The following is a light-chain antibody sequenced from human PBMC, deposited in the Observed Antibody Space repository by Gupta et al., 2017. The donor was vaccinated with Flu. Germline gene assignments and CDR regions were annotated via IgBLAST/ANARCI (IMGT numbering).Light chain of an antibody. J-gene: IGKJ1*01. V-gene: IGKV4-1*01. CDR1: RSLLYSRNDKNY. CDR2: WAS. Sequence: DIVMTPSPASLAVSLGERATINCKTSRSLLYSRNDKNYLAWYQQKPGQPPKRLIYWASTRESGVPDRFSGSGSGTEFTLNIDRLQAEDVAVYYCQQVVRSPWTFGQGTKVEIK. CDR3: QQVVRSPWT.